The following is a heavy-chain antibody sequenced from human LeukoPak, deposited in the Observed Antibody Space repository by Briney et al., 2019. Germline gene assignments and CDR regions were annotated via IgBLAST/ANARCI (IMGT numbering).Heavy chain of an antibody. CDR3: ARHLTCSSVCIEY. V-gene: IGHV4-4*09. CDR1: DGSISNYY. J-gene: IGHJ4*02. D-gene: IGHD2-8*01. Sequence: SETLSLTCTVSDGSISNYYWSWIRQPPGNGLEWIGYIYTSGSTNYNPSLKSGVTISVDTSKNQFSLKLSSVTAADTAVYYCARHLTCSSVCIEYWGQGTLVTVSS. CDR2: IYTSGST.